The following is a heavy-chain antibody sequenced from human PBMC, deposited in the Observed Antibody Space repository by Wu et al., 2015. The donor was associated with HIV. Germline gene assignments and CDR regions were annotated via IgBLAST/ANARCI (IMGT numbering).Heavy chain of an antibody. D-gene: IGHD2-15*01. CDR3: ARVGYCSPGSCSSGGLDV. CDR1: GYTFTSYG. CDR2: IIPAVGP. V-gene: IGHV1-69*01. Sequence: QVQLVQSGAEVKKPGASVKVSCKASGYTFTSYGISWVRQAPGQGFEWMGGIIPAVGPNRAQKFGDRVTITTDVSTGTAYMEMSSLRSEDTAVYYCARVGYCSPGSCSSGGLDVWGQGTTVIVSS. J-gene: IGHJ6*02.